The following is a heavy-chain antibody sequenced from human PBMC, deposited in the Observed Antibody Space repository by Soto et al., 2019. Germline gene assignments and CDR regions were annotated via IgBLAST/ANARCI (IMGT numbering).Heavy chain of an antibody. Sequence: PGESLKISCKGSGYSFTSYWIGWVRQMPGKGLEWMGIIYPGDSDIRYSPSFQGQVTISADKSISTAYLQWSGLKASDTAIYYCARQLCYGGNSYYGMDVWGQGNTVTVS. J-gene: IGHJ6*02. D-gene: IGHD4-17*01. V-gene: IGHV5-51*01. CDR1: GYSFTSYW. CDR2: IYPGDSDI. CDR3: ARQLCYGGNSYYGMDV.